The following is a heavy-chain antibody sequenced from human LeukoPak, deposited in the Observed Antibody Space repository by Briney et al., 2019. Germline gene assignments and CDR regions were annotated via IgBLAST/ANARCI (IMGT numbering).Heavy chain of an antibody. CDR3: ARTYYDILTGYNPYFDY. D-gene: IGHD3-9*01. Sequence: GGSLRLSCAASGFTFNTYTMNWVRQPPGKGLEWVSSSTACSTAIYSADSVKGRFTISRDNAKNFLYLQMNSLRAEDTAVYYCARTYYDILTGYNPYFDYWGQGILVTVSS. CDR2: STACSTAI. CDR1: GFTFNTYT. J-gene: IGHJ4*02. V-gene: IGHV3-21*01.